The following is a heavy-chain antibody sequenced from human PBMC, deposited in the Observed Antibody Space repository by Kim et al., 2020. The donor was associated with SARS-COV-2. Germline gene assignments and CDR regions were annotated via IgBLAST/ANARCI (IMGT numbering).Heavy chain of an antibody. Sequence: GGSLRLSCAASGFTFSSYDMNWVRQAPGKGLEFVSSISPSGGATYYANSVKGRFTISRDNAKNSLYLQVDSLGPEDMAVYYCVREDQVVYDFWGQGILVT. D-gene: IGHD6-6*01. J-gene: IGHJ4*02. CDR1: GFTFSSYD. CDR2: ISPSGGAT. V-gene: IGHV3-64*01. CDR3: VREDQVVYDF.